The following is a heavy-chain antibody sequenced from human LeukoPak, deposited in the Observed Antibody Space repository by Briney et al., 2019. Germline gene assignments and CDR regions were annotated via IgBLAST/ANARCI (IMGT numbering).Heavy chain of an antibody. D-gene: IGHD6-13*01. V-gene: IGHV3-7*01. CDR3: ARAGGTSWADY. CDR2: VKQDGTEK. J-gene: IGHJ4*02. CDR1: GFTFRDYW. Sequence: GGSLRLSCEASGFTFRDYWMTWARQAPGKGLEWVANVKQDGTEKFYVDSVKGRFTISRDNGKNSLYLQMNSLRVEDTAIYYCARAGGTSWADYWGQGTLVTVSS.